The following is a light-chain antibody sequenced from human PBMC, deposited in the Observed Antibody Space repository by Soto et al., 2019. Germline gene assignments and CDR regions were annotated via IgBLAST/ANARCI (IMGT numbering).Light chain of an antibody. CDR1: QSVSSSY. V-gene: IGKV3-20*01. Sequence: EIVLTQSPGTLSLSPGERDTLSCRASQSVSSSYLAWYQQKPGQAPRLLIYGASSRATGIPDRFSGSGSGTDFNLTISRLEPEDFAVYYCQQYGSSPRTFGQGTKVEIK. J-gene: IGKJ1*01. CDR2: GAS. CDR3: QQYGSSPRT.